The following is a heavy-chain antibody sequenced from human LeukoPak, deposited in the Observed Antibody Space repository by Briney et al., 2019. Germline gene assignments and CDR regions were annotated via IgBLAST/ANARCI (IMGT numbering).Heavy chain of an antibody. CDR2: ISGDGATT. V-gene: IGHV3-23*01. D-gene: IGHD4-17*01. CDR1: GFTFSNYA. CDR3: ARAPYGDYGYDY. Sequence: GGSLRLSCAASGFTFSNYAMTWVRQDPGKGLNWVTGISGDGATTYYADSVKGRFTISRDNSKNTLYLQMNSLRAEDTAVYYCARAPYGDYGYDYWGQGTLVTVSS. J-gene: IGHJ4*02.